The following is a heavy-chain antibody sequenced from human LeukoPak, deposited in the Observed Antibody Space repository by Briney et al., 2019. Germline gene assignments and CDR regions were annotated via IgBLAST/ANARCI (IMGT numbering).Heavy chain of an antibody. CDR1: GYXFTTYW. CDR3: ARARYCSGGSRYAEY. Sequence: GESLKISCNGSGYXFTTYWICWVRQMPGKGLEWMGIIYPGDSDTRYSPSFQGQVTISADKSTSTAYLQWSSLKASDTAMYYCARARYCSGGSRYAEYWGQGTLVTVSS. J-gene: IGHJ4*02. V-gene: IGHV5-51*01. D-gene: IGHD2-15*01. CDR2: IYPGDSDT.